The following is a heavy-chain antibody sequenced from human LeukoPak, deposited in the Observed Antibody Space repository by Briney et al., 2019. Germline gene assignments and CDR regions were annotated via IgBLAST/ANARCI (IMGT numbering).Heavy chain of an antibody. Sequence: SVKVSCKASGGTFSSYAISWVRQAPGQGLEWMGGIIPIFGTANYAQKFQGRVTITADKSTSTAYMELSSLRSEDTAVYYCARDAISQAYSAFDIWGQGTMVTVSS. CDR3: ARDAISQAYSAFDI. V-gene: IGHV1-69*06. CDR1: GGTFSSYA. D-gene: IGHD2-2*02. J-gene: IGHJ3*02. CDR2: IIPIFGTA.